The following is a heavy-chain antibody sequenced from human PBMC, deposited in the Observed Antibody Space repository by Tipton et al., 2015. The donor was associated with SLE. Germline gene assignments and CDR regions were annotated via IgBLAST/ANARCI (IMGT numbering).Heavy chain of an antibody. D-gene: IGHD5-18*01. V-gene: IGHV4-59*01. Sequence: TLSLTCTVSGGSISSYYWSWIRQPPGKGLEWIGYIYYSGSTNYNPSLKSRVTISVDTSKNQFSLKLSSVTAADTAVYYCARALGYMDVWGQGTLVTVSS. J-gene: IGHJ4*02. CDR3: ARALGYMDV. CDR2: IYYSGST. CDR1: GGSISSYY.